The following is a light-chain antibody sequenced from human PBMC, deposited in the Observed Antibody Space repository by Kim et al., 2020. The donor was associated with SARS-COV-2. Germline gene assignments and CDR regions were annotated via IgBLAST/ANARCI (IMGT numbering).Light chain of an antibody. V-gene: IGKV3-15*01. CDR1: QSVSSN. Sequence: SPGERATRSCRASQSVSSNLAWYQQKPGQAPRLLIYGASTRATGIPARFIGSGSGTEFTLTISSLQSEDFAVYYCQQYNDWPPWTFGQGTKVDIK. CDR3: QQYNDWPPWT. CDR2: GAS. J-gene: IGKJ1*01.